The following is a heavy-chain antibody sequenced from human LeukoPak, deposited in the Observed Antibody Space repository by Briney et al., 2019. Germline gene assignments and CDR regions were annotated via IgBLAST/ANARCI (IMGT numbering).Heavy chain of an antibody. CDR1: GFTFTSYW. J-gene: IGHJ4*02. CDR3: ARVLSYFGSGSSPAY. CDR2: VSPDGGRT. V-gene: IGHV3-74*01. D-gene: IGHD3-10*01. Sequence: PGGSLRLSCAASGFTFTSYWMHWVRQVPGKGLVWIAHVSPDGGRTDYADSVKGRFTVSRDNTNHILYLQMNRLTADDTAVYYCARVLSYFGSGSSPAYWGQGTLVTVSS.